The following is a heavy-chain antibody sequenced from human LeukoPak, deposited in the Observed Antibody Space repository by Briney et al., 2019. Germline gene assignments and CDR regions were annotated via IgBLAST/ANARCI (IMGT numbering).Heavy chain of an antibody. D-gene: IGHD3-22*01. Sequence: SATLSLTCTVSGGSINGFHWSWNRQPPGKALEWIGYIYYIGNTNYNPSLKSRVTMSVATSRSQFSLRLSSATAADTAVYYCARFSNYYDSSVHYLDYWGQGALVTVSS. CDR1: GGSINGFH. V-gene: IGHV4-59*08. J-gene: IGHJ4*02. CDR2: IYYIGNT. CDR3: ARFSNYYDSSVHYLDY.